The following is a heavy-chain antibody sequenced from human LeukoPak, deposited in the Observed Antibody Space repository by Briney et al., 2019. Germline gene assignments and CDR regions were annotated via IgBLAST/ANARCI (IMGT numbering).Heavy chain of an antibody. Sequence: ASVKVSCKASGYTFTSYAMLWVRQAPGQRLEWMGWINAGNGNTKYSQKFQGRVTITRDTSASTAYMELSSLRSEDTAVYYCAREIAVAGTDYFDYWGQGTLVTVSS. CDR3: AREIAVAGTDYFDY. D-gene: IGHD6-19*01. J-gene: IGHJ4*02. CDR1: GYTFTSYA. CDR2: INAGNGNT. V-gene: IGHV1-3*01.